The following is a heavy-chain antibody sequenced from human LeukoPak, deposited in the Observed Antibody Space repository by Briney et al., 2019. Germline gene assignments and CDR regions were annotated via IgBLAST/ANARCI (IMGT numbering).Heavy chain of an antibody. Sequence: GGSLRLSCTASGFTFGDYAMSWFRQAPGKGLEWVGFIRSKAYGGTTEYAASVKGRFTISRDDSKSIAYLQMNSLETEDTAVYYCTRGGTAVEDDFDYWGQGTLVTVSS. V-gene: IGHV3-49*03. CDR1: GFTFGDYA. J-gene: IGHJ4*02. D-gene: IGHD4-23*01. CDR3: TRGGTAVEDDFDY. CDR2: IRSKAYGGTT.